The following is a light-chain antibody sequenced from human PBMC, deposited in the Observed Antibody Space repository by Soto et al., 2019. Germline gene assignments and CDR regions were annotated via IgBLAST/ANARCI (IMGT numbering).Light chain of an antibody. V-gene: IGLV2-14*01. CDR2: EVS. CDR3: SSYTPSSTYV. CDR1: SSDVGGYNF. Sequence: QSVLTQPASVSGSPGQSITISCTGTSSDVGGYNFVSWYQQHPGKAPKLMIYEVSNRPSGVSSRFSGSKSGNTASLTISGLQAEDEADYSCSSYTPSSTYVFGTGTKGTVL. J-gene: IGLJ1*01.